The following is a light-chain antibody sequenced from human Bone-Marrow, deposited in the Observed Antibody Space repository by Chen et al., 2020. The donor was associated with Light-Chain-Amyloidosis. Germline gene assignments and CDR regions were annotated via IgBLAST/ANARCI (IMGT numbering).Light chain of an antibody. CDR2: EVT. CDR3: SSYTITNTLV. CDR1: SSDVGGDNH. J-gene: IGLJ1*01. Sequence: QSALTQPASVAGSPGQSITITCTGTSSDVGGDNHVSWYQQHPAKAPKLLIYEVTNRPSWVPDRFSGSKSDNTASLTISGLQTDDEADYFCSSYTITNTLVFGSGTRVTVL. V-gene: IGLV2-14*01.